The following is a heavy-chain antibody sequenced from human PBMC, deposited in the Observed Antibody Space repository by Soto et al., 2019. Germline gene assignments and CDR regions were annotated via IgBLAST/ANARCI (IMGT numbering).Heavy chain of an antibody. CDR1: GGSVSNSNYY. J-gene: IGHJ4*02. V-gene: IGHV4-39*01. Sequence: SETLSLSCTVSGGSVSNSNYYWGWIRQPPGKGLEWIGTIHYTGSTFYNPSLESRVSIFVDTSKNQFSLKLSSVTAADTAVYYCATTGRGAYYFDYWGQRTLVTVSS. CDR3: ATTGRGAYYFDY. CDR2: IHYTGST.